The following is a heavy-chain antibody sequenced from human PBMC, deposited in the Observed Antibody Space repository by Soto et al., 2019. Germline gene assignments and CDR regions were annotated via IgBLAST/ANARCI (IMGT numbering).Heavy chain of an antibody. CDR3: VGTGTTDDY. CDR1: GASVSSGDYY. D-gene: IGHD1-7*01. CDR2: IYYSGDS. V-gene: IGHV4-30-4*01. J-gene: IGHJ4*02. Sequence: PSETLSLTCTVSGASVSSGDYYWSSIRQSPGKGLEWIGYIYYSGDSYYNPSLKGRLTISIDTSKNQFSLILNSVTVADTAIYYCVGTGTTDDYWGPGTLVTVSP.